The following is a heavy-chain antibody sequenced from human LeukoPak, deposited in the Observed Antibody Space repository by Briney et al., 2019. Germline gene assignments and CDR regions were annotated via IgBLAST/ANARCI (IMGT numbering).Heavy chain of an antibody. J-gene: IGHJ4*02. Sequence: GGSLRLSCAASGFTFSSYGMHWVRQAPGKGLEWVAVISYDGSNKYYADSVKGRFTISRDNSKNTLYLQMNSLRAEDTAVYYCAKAIAAAGGLDFWGQGTLVTVSS. CDR2: ISYDGSNK. CDR3: AKAIAAAGGLDF. V-gene: IGHV3-30*18. CDR1: GFTFSSYG. D-gene: IGHD6-13*01.